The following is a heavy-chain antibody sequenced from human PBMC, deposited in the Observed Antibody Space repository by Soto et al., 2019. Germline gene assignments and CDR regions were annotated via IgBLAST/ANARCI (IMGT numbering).Heavy chain of an antibody. D-gene: IGHD1-26*01. CDR2: INHSGST. CDR3: ARGKVGYYYYGMDV. CDR1: GGSFSGYY. Sequence: SETLSLTCAVYGGSFSGYYWTWIRQPPGTGLEWIGEINHSGSTNYNPSLKSRVTISVDTSKNQFSLKLTSVTAADTAVYYCARGKVGYYYYGMDVWGQGTTVTV. V-gene: IGHV4-34*01. J-gene: IGHJ6*02.